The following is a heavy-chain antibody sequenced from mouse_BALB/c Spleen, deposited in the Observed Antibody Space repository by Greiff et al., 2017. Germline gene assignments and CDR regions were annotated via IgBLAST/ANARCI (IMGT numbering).Heavy chain of an antibody. CDR2: INPSSGYT. CDR1: GYTFTSYT. J-gene: IGHJ3*01. V-gene: IGHV1-4*01. CDR3: YYGNYGWFAY. Sequence: VKLVESGAELARPGASVKMSCKASGYTFTSYTMHWVKQRPGQGLEWIGYINPSSGYTNYNQKFKDKATLTADKSSSTAYMQLSSLTSEDSAVYYCYYGNYGWFAYWGQGTLVTVSA. D-gene: IGHD2-1*01.